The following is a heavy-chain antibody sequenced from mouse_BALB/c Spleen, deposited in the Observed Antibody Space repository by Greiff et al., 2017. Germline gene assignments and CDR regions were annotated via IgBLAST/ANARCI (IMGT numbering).Heavy chain of an antibody. CDR1: GFTFSDYY. J-gene: IGHJ1*01. D-gene: IGHD2-14*01. V-gene: IGHV5-4*02. Sequence: EVKLVESGGGLVKPGGSLKLSCAASGFTFSDYYMYWVRQTPEKRLEWVATISDGGSYTYYPDSVKGRFTISRDNAKNNLYLQMSSLKSEDTAMYYCARDDYRYDDWYFDVWGAGTTVTVSS. CDR2: ISDGGSYT. CDR3: ARDDYRYDDWYFDV.